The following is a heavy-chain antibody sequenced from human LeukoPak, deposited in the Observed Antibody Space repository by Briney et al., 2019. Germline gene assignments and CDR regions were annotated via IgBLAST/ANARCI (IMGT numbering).Heavy chain of an antibody. D-gene: IGHD6-13*01. V-gene: IGHV4-39*01. CDR3: ARQGAAGSFDY. CDR1: SGSISSSSYY. CDR2: IYYSGST. J-gene: IGHJ4*02. Sequence: SETLSLTCTVSSGSISSSSYYWGWIRQPPGKGLEWIGSIYYSGSTYYNPSLKSRVTISVDTSKNQFSLKLSSVTAADTAVYYCARQGAAGSFDYWGQGTLVTVSS.